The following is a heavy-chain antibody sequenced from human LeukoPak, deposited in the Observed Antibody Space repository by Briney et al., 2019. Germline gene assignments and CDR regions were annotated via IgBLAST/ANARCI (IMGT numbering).Heavy chain of an antibody. J-gene: IGHJ3*02. D-gene: IGHD2-21*01. CDR3: ARAGRGGDCYALMPAADAFDI. V-gene: IGHV4-30-4*08. CDR2: IYYSGST. CDR1: GGSISSGDYY. Sequence: SETLSLTCTVSGGSISSGDYYWSWLRQPPGTGLEWIRYIYYSGSTYYNPSLKSRVTISVDTSKNQFSLKLSSVTAADTAVYYCARAGRGGDCYALMPAADAFDIWGQGTMVTVSS.